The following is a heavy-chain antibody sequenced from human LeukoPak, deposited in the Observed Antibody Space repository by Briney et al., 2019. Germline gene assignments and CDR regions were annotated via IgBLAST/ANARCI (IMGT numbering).Heavy chain of an antibody. CDR2: ISGGGGST. J-gene: IGHJ4*02. D-gene: IGHD1-26*01. V-gene: IGHV3-23*01. CDR3: AKSWAVLLGATTIDY. CDR1: GFTFSSYA. Sequence: GGSLRLSCAASGFTFSSYAMSWVRQAPGKGLEWVSTISGGGGSTYYADSVKGRFTISRDNSKNTLYLQMNSLRAEDTAVYYCAKSWAVLLGATTIDYWGQGTLVTVSS.